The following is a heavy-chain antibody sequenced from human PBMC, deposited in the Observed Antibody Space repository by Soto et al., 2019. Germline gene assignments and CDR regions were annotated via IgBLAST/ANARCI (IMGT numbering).Heavy chain of an antibody. J-gene: IGHJ6*02. Sequence: SETLSLTCTVSGGSISSYYWSWIRQPPGKGLEWIGYIYYSGSTNYNPSLKSRVTISVDTSKNQFSLKLSSVTAADTAVYYCARAGGHYYYYGMDVWGQGTTVPVSS. V-gene: IGHV4-59*01. D-gene: IGHD3-16*01. CDR2: IYYSGST. CDR3: ARAGGHYYYYGMDV. CDR1: GGSISSYY.